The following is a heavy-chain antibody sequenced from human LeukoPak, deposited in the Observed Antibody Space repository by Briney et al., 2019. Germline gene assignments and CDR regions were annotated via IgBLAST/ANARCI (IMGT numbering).Heavy chain of an antibody. CDR3: AHAVYYYDSSGYEFDY. J-gene: IGHJ4*02. Sequence: SGPTLVKPTQTLTLTCTFSGFSLSTSGVGVGWIRQPPGKALEWLALIYWDDDKRYSPSLKSRLTIPKDTSKNQVVLTMTNMDPVDTATYYCAHAVYYYDSSGYEFDYWGQGTLVTVSS. V-gene: IGHV2-5*02. CDR2: IYWDDDK. CDR1: GFSLSTSGVG. D-gene: IGHD3-22*01.